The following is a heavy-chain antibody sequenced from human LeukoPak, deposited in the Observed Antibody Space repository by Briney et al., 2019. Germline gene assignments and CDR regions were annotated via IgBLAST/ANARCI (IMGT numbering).Heavy chain of an antibody. CDR1: GFTFSDHY. J-gene: IGHJ4*02. Sequence: KPGGSLRLSCAASGFTFSDHYMDWVRQAPGKGLEWVSSISSGSGYIYYADSVKGRFTISRDNAKNSLYLQMNSLRAEDTAVYYCARDSGSYYAFDYWGQGTLVTVSS. V-gene: IGHV3-21*01. D-gene: IGHD1-26*01. CDR3: ARDSGSYYAFDY. CDR2: ISSGSGYI.